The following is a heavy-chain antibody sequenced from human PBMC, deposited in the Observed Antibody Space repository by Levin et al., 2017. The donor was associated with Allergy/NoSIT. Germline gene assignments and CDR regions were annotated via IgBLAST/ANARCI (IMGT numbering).Heavy chain of an antibody. Sequence: PGGSLRLSCKASGYNFTTYWIGWVRQMPGRGLEWMGIIYPGDSDTRYSPSFQGQVTISADKSITTAYLQWSSLKASDTGIYYCGRHVGQWLVNDAFHIWGQGTLITVSS. V-gene: IGHV5-51*01. CDR1: GYNFTTYW. J-gene: IGHJ3*02. D-gene: IGHD6-19*01. CDR2: IYPGDSDT. CDR3: GRHVGQWLVNDAFHI.